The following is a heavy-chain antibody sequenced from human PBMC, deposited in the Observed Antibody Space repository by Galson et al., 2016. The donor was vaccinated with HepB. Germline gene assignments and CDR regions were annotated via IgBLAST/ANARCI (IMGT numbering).Heavy chain of an antibody. J-gene: IGHJ4*02. CDR3: ARDFCSGGSCSPPLGY. CDR2: ISAYNGNSNT. V-gene: IGHV1-18*01. D-gene: IGHD2-15*01. CDR1: GYTFGNFG. Sequence: SVKVSCKASGYTFGNFGISWVRQAPGQGLEWMAWISAYNGNSNTDYAQKFQGRVSMTTDPSTSTAYMELTSLKSDDTAVYYCARDFCSGGSCSPPLGYWGQGTLVTVSS.